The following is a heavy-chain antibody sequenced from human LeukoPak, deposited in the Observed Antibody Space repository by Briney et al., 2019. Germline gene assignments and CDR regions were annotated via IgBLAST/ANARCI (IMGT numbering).Heavy chain of an antibody. Sequence: SETLSLTCTVSGGSISSYYWSWIRQPPGKGLEWIGYIYYSGSTNYNPSLKSRVTISVDTSKNQFSLKLSSVTAADTAVYYCARIEQLASYFDYWGQGTLVTVSS. CDR3: ARIEQLASYFDY. CDR1: GGSISSYY. J-gene: IGHJ4*02. CDR2: IYYSGST. V-gene: IGHV4-59*01. D-gene: IGHD6-6*01.